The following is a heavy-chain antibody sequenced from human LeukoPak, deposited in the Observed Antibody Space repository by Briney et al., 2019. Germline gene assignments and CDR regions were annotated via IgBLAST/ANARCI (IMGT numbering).Heavy chain of an antibody. CDR1: GYTFTSYG. V-gene: IGHV1-8*02. D-gene: IGHD6-13*01. J-gene: IGHJ4*02. Sequence: ASVKVSCKASGYTFTSYGISWVRQATGQGLEWMGWMNPNSANTGYAQKFQGRVTMTRNTSISTAYMELSSLRSEDTAVYYCARGLRVAAASLYYFDYWGQGTLVTVSS. CDR3: ARGLRVAAASLYYFDY. CDR2: MNPNSANT.